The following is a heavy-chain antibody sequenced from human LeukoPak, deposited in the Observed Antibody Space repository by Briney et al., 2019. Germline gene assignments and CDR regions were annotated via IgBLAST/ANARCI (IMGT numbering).Heavy chain of an antibody. CDR1: GGSISSSSYY. Sequence: PSETLSLTCAVSGGSISSSSYYWGWIRQPPGKGLEWIGSIYYSGSTYYNPSLKSRVTISVDTSKNQFSLKLNSVTAADTAVYYCARQSGDYYDSPHFDYWGQGTLVTVSS. CDR3: ARQSGDYYDSPHFDY. J-gene: IGHJ4*02. D-gene: IGHD3-22*01. CDR2: IYYSGST. V-gene: IGHV4-39*01.